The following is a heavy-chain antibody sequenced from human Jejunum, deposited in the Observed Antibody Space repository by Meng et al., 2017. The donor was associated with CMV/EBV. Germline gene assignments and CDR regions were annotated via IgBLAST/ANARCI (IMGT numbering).Heavy chain of an antibody. V-gene: IGHV7-4-1*01. D-gene: IGHD6-19*01. J-gene: IGHJ4*02. CDR1: GYTFTSSS. Sequence: QVQLLQSGSELKKPGDPGKVSCQAAGYTFTSSSMNWVRHAPGQGLEWMGWININTGNPTYAQGFTGRFVFSLDTSVSTAYLQIDSLKADDTAVYYCARGNGWRFDYWGQGTLVTVSS. CDR3: ARGNGWRFDY. CDR2: ININTGNP.